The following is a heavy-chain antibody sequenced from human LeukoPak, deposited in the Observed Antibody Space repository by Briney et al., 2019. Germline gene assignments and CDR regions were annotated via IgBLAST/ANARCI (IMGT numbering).Heavy chain of an antibody. CDR1: GFTFSIYG. V-gene: IGHV3-23*01. Sequence: GGSLRLSCAASGFTFSIYGMSWVRQAPGKWLEWVAGITGGGDTYYADSVKGRFTISRDNSENTLYVQMNSLRAEDTAVYYCAKVRISITPSDYWGQGTLVTVSS. D-gene: IGHD2/OR15-2a*01. CDR3: AKVRISITPSDY. CDR2: ITGGGDT. J-gene: IGHJ4*02.